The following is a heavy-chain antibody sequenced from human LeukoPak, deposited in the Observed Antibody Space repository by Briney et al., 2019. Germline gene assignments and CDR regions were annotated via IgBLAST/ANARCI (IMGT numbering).Heavy chain of an antibody. CDR1: GFTFSSYW. D-gene: IGHD6-13*01. J-gene: IGHJ4*02. Sequence: GGSLRLSCAASGFTFSSYWMHWVRQAPGKGLVWVSRINNGGSGTTYADSVKGRFTISRDSAKNTLYLQMNSLRAEDTAVYYCARGFSSSPNNFDYWGQGTLVTVSS. CDR3: ARGFSSSPNNFDY. V-gene: IGHV3-74*01. CDR2: INNGGSGT.